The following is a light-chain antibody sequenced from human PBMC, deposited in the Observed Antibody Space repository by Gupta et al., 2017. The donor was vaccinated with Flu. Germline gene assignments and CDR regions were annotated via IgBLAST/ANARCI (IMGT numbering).Light chain of an antibody. CDR3: QQLNSYPPYS. CDR1: QGISSY. CDR2: AAS. J-gene: IGKJ2*03. V-gene: IGKV1-9*01. Sequence: DIQLTQSSSFLSASVGDRVTTTCRASQGISSYLAWYKQKPGKAPKLLIYAASTWQSGVTSRFSGSGYGRELTLTISSRQQEDFATYYCQQLNSYPPYSFGQGTXMEIK.